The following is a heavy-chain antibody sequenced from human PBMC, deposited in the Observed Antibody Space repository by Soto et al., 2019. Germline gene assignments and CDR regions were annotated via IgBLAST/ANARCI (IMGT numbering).Heavy chain of an antibody. V-gene: IGHV3-30-3*01. CDR2: ISYDGSNK. Sequence: LRLSCEASGFTFSSYAMHWVRQAPGKGLEWVAVISYDGSNKYYADSVKGRFTIPRDNSKNTLYLQMNSRRAEDTAVYYCARDQEEITGTGFDPWGQGTLVTVSS. D-gene: IGHD1-20*01. CDR3: ARDQEEITGTGFDP. CDR1: GFTFSSYA. J-gene: IGHJ5*02.